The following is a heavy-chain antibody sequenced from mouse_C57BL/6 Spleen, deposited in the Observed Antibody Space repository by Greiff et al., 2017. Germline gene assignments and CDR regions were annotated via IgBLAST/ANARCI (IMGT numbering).Heavy chain of an antibody. Sequence: EVKVVESEGGLVQPGSSMKLSCTASGFTFSDYYMAWVRQVPEKGLEWVANINYDGSGTYYLDSLQSRLLISRDNAKNILYLHMSSLKSEDTDTYECARDSSSYPFDYWGQGTTLTVSS. CDR2: INYDGSGT. V-gene: IGHV5-16*01. CDR1: GFTFSDYY. CDR3: ARDSSSYPFDY. J-gene: IGHJ2*01. D-gene: IGHD1-1*01.